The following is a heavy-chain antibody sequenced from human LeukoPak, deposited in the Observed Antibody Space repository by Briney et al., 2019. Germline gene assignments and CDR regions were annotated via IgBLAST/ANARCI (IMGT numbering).Heavy chain of an antibody. V-gene: IGHV4-61*08. CDR1: GGSISNGDHY. J-gene: IGHJ6*02. CDR2: IYYSGST. D-gene: IGHD1-7*01. Sequence: PSETLSLTCTVSGGSISNGDHYWSWIRQPPGKGLEWIGYIYYSGSTNYNPSLKSRVTISVDTSKNQFSLKLSSVTAADTAVYYCARDNWNYGSSMDVWGQGTTVTVSS. CDR3: ARDNWNYGSSMDV.